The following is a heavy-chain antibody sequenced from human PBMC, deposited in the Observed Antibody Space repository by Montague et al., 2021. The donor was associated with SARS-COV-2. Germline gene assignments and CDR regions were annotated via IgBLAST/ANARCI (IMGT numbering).Heavy chain of an antibody. Sequence: SETLSLTCTVAGGSISSYYWSWIRQPPGKGLEWIGYINYSGSTNYNPSLKSRVTISVDTSKNQFSLNLSSVTAAGTAVYYCARNLVVHYWYGMDVWGQGTTVTVSS. CDR1: GGSISSYY. CDR2: INYSGST. V-gene: IGHV4-59*01. D-gene: IGHD2-15*01. J-gene: IGHJ6*02. CDR3: ARNLVVHYWYGMDV.